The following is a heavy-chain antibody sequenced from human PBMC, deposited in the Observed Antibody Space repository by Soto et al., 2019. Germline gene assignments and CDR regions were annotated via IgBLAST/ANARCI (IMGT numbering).Heavy chain of an antibody. CDR3: AKAIAAAIKDVGLYYYYGMDV. CDR1: GFTFSSYA. CDR2: ISGSGGST. Sequence: PGGSLRLSCAASGFTFSSYAMSWVRQAPGKGLEWVSAISGSGGSTYYADSVKGRFTISRDNSKNTLYLQMNSLRAEDTAVYYCAKAIAAAIKDVGLYYYYGMDVWGQGTTVTVYS. J-gene: IGHJ6*02. D-gene: IGHD6-13*01. V-gene: IGHV3-23*01.